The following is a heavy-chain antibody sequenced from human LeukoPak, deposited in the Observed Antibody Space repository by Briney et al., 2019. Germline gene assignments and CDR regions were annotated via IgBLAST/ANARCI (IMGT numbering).Heavy chain of an antibody. Sequence: GGSLRLSCAASGFTVSSNYMSWVRQAPGKGLEWFSVIYSGGSTYYADSVKGRFTISRDNSKNTLYLQMNSLRAEDTAVYYCARDSTRIAVAGTGWYFDLWGRGTLVTVSS. CDR1: GFTVSSNY. J-gene: IGHJ2*01. CDR3: ARDSTRIAVAGTGWYFDL. V-gene: IGHV3-53*01. D-gene: IGHD6-19*01. CDR2: IYSGGST.